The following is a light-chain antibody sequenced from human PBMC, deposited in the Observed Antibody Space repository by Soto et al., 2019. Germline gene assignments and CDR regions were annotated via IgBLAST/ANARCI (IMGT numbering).Light chain of an antibody. Sequence: EIVLTQSPSTLSLSPGERATLYCRASQNINRYLAWYHQKPGQPPRLLIYDASTRATGIPARFSGSGSGTDFTLTISSLEPEDFAVYYCQQRSNWPITFGQGTRLEIK. J-gene: IGKJ5*01. CDR1: QNINRY. CDR3: QQRSNWPIT. CDR2: DAS. V-gene: IGKV3-11*01.